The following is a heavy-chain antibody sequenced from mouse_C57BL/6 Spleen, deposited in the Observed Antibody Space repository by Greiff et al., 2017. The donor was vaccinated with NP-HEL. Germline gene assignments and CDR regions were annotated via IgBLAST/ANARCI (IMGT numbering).Heavy chain of an antibody. V-gene: IGHV1-4*01. J-gene: IGHJ2*01. CDR1: GYTFTSYT. CDR2: INPSSGYA. Sequence: VQLQQSGAELARPGASVKMSCKASGYTFTSYTMHWVKQRPGQGLEWIGYINPSSGYAKYNQKFKDKATLTADKSSSTAYIQLSSLTSEDSAVYYCASPPIYYDYDGPFDYWRQGTARTVSS. CDR3: ASPPIYYDYDGPFDY. D-gene: IGHD2-4*01.